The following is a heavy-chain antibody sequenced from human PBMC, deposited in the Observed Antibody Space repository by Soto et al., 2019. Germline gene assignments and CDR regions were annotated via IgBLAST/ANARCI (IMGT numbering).Heavy chain of an antibody. CDR2: IHHSRGT. V-gene: IGHV4-34*01. CDR3: GREEYMGLLPNILKGANWFDT. CDR1: GGSFTGYY. D-gene: IGHD3-22*01. Sequence: ETLSLTCAVYGGSFTGYYWNFIRQPPGQGLEWIGRIHHSRGTKYNPSLESRVSMSIDTSKNQFSLKLSSLTAADTAVYFCGREEYMGLLPNILKGANWFDTWGQGTLVTVSS. J-gene: IGHJ5*02.